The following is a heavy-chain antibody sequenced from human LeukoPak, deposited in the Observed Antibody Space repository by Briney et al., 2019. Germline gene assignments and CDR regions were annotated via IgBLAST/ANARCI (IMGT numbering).Heavy chain of an antibody. Sequence: PGGSLRLSCAASGFTFSSYGMSWVRQAPGKGLEWVSAISGSGGSTYCADSVKGRFTISRDNSKNTLYLQMNSLRAEDTAVYYCAKDGGYDYVWGSYRSSLYYMDVWGKGTTVTISS. CDR2: ISGSGGST. J-gene: IGHJ6*03. CDR3: AKDGGYDYVWGSYRSSLYYMDV. CDR1: GFTFSSYG. V-gene: IGHV3-23*01. D-gene: IGHD3-16*02.